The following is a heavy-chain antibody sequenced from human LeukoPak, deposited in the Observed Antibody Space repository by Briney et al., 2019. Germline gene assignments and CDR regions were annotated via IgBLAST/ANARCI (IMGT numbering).Heavy chain of an antibody. CDR1: GYTVTSYD. CDR2: MNPNSGNT. Sequence: ASVKLPCKASGYTVTSYDINWVRRATGQGLEWMGWMNPNSGNTSYAQKLQGRVTMTRNTSISTAYMELSSLRSEDTAVYYCARGPGSSPHYYCYYMDVWGKGTTVTVCS. V-gene: IGHV1-8*01. D-gene: IGHD6-6*01. J-gene: IGHJ6*03. CDR3: ARGPGSSPHYYCYYMDV.